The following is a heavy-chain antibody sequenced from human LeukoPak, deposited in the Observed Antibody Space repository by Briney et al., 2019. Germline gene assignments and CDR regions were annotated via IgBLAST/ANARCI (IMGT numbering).Heavy chain of an antibody. V-gene: IGHV3-48*03. J-gene: IGHJ4*02. D-gene: IGHD2-2*01. CDR3: ARADCSSASCFAVFDH. Sequence: GGSRRLSCAASGFEFHTFEMNWVRQAAGKGLEWVSRIGSSGRTTYYADSVKGRFTISRDNANNSLYLQMNSLGAEDTAVYYCARADCSSASCFAVFDHWGQGALVTVSS. CDR1: GFEFHTFE. CDR2: IGSSGRTT.